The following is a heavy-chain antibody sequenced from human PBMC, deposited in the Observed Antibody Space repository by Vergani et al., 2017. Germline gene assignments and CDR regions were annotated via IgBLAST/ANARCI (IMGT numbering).Heavy chain of an antibody. J-gene: IGHJ5*01. CDR3: VRTEYCTGIACNTRFDS. CDR2: IDEYGNRA. V-gene: IGHV3-74*03. D-gene: IGHD2-8*02. CDR1: GFSFNTYC. Sequence: EVQLVESGGGSVQSGGSLRLSCVASGFSFNTYCMHWVRHVPGKGLMWVARIDEYGNRATYGDFETGRFTISRDNAKNTVFLQMNNLRADDAGVYYCVRTEYCTGIACNTRFDSWGQGALVTVSS.